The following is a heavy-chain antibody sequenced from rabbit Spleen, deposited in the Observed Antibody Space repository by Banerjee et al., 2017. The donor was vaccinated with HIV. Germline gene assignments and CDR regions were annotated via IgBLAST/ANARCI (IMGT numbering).Heavy chain of an antibody. V-gene: IGHV1S45*01. D-gene: IGHD1-1*01. Sequence: QEQLVESGGGLVKPGASLTLTCKASGFSFSSSDYICWVRQAPGKGLEWIACIDTGSSGFTYFATWAKGRFTCSKTSSTTVTLQMTRLTAADTATYFCARDTSSSFSSYGMDLWGPGTLVTVS. J-gene: IGHJ6*01. CDR3: ARDTSSSFSSYGMDL. CDR1: GFSFSSSDY. CDR2: IDTGSSGFT.